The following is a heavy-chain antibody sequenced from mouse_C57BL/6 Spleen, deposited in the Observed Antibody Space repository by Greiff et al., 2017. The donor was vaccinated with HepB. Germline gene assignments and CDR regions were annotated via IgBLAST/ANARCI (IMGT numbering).Heavy chain of an antibody. CDR3: ARRNLAFFDY. Sequence: DVMLVESGGGLVKPGGSLKLSCAASGFTFSSYTMSWVRQTPEKRLEWVATISGGGGNTYYPDSVKGRFTISRDNAKNTLYLQMSSLRSEDTALYYCARRNLAFFDYWGQGTTLTVSS. CDR2: ISGGGGNT. J-gene: IGHJ2*01. V-gene: IGHV5-9*01. CDR1: GFTFSSYT.